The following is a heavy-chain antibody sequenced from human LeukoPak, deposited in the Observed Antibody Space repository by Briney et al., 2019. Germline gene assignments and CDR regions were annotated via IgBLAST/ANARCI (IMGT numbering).Heavy chain of an antibody. J-gene: IGHJ4*02. Sequence: PSETLSLTCTVSGGSISSYYWNWIRQPPGKGLEWIGYIYYRVTSDYNPSLKSRVTMSVDMSTRQISLKLSSVTAADTAVYYCARAVGGDGSGSLWGPGTLVTVSS. CDR3: ARAVGGDGSGSL. CDR2: IYYRVTS. D-gene: IGHD3-10*01. CDR1: GGSISSYY. V-gene: IGHV4-59*01.